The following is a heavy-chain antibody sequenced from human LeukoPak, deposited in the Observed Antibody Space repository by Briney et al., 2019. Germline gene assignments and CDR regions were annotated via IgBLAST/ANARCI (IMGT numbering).Heavy chain of an antibody. CDR2: ISGSGGST. D-gene: IGHD1-7*01. J-gene: IGHJ6*02. V-gene: IGHV3-23*01. CDR3: AKVQTTYQANGRFYSYGMDV. Sequence: GGSLRLSCAASGFTFSSYAMSWVRQAPGKGLEWVSAISGSGGSTYYADSVKGRFTISRDNSKNTLYLQMNSLRAEDTAGYYCAKVQTTYQANGRFYSYGMDVWGQGTTVTASS. CDR1: GFTFSSYA.